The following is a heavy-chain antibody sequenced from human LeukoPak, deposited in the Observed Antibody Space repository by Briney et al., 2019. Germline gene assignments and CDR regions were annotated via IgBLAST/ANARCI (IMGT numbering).Heavy chain of an antibody. V-gene: IGHV3-21*01. D-gene: IGHD2-2*01. J-gene: IGHJ4*02. CDR3: ARAAYASSPDY. Sequence: GGSLRLSCAASGFIFSSYNMGWVRQAPGKGLEWVSFITGSSHYMWYADSVKGRVIISRDNAKNSLYLEMDSLRDEDTAVYYCARAAYASSPDYWGQGTLVTVSS. CDR1: GFIFSSYN. CDR2: ITGSSHYM.